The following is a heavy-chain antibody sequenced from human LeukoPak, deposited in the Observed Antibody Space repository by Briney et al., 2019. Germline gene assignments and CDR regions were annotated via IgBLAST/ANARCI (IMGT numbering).Heavy chain of an antibody. CDR2: IIPIFGTA. Sequence: GASVKVSCKASGGTFSSYAISWVRQAPGQGLEWMGRIIPIFGTANYAQKFQGRVTITTDESTSTAYMELSSLRSDDTAVYYCARDSLGYCSPWGQGTLVTVSS. J-gene: IGHJ5*02. CDR1: GGTFSSYA. D-gene: IGHD2-15*01. V-gene: IGHV1-69*05. CDR3: ARDSLGYCSP.